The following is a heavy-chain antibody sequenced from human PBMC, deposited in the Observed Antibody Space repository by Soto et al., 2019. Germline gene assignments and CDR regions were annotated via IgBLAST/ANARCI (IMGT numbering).Heavy chain of an antibody. CDR2: IIPIFRTP. CDR1: GDTFDTFA. CDR3: ARNKDREQLGGNYYYGLEV. J-gene: IGHJ6*02. V-gene: IGHV1-69*12. Sequence: QVQLVQSGAEVLKPGSSVKVSCKASGDTFDTFAISWVRQAPGQGLEWMGGIIPIFRTPDYAQKFQGRVTITADVSTSTAYMELSSLRSEDTAVYYCARNKDREQLGGNYYYGLEVWGQGTTVTVSS. D-gene: IGHD1-1*01.